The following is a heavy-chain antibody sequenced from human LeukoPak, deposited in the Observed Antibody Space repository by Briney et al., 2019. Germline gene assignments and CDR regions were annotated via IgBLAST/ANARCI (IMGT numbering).Heavy chain of an antibody. Sequence: GASVTVSFKVSGYTLTELSMHWVRQAPGKGLGWMGGFDPEDGETIYAQKFQGRVTMTEDTSTDTAYMELSSLRSEDTAVYYCATTGSDSSEYDYWGQGTLVTVSS. CDR1: GYTLTELS. CDR3: ATTGSDSSEYDY. V-gene: IGHV1-24*01. D-gene: IGHD6-13*01. J-gene: IGHJ4*02. CDR2: FDPEDGET.